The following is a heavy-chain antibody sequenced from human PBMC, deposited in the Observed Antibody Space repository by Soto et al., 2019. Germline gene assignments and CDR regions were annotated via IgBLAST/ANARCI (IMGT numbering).Heavy chain of an antibody. Sequence: ASVKVSCKASGYTFTSYAMHWVRQAPGQRLEWMGWINAGNGNTKYSQKFQGRVTITRDTSASTAYMELNSLRSEDTAVYYCARELLWFGELRYGMDVWGQGTTVTVSS. J-gene: IGHJ6*02. CDR1: GYTFTSYA. V-gene: IGHV1-3*01. CDR3: ARELLWFGELRYGMDV. D-gene: IGHD3-10*01. CDR2: INAGNGNT.